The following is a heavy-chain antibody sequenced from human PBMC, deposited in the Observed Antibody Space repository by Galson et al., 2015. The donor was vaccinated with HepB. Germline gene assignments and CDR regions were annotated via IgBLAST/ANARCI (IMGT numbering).Heavy chain of an antibody. CDR1: GFTFSGSA. J-gene: IGHJ4*02. D-gene: IGHD6-13*01. CDR3: IRLGNLVGYSSS. Sequence: SLRLSCAASGFTFSGSAIHWVRQASGRGLEWVGRIGSKADSYETAYTASVQGRFTISRDDSKNTAYLQMKRLKTEDTAVYYCIRLGNLVGYSSSWGRGTLVTVSS. CDR2: IGSKADSYET. V-gene: IGHV3-73*01.